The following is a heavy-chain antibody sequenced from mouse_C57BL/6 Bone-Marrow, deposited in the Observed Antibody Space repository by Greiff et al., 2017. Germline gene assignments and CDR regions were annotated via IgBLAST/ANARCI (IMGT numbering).Heavy chain of an antibody. Sequence: VQLQQSGAELMKPGASVKLSCKATGYTFTGYWIEWVKQRPGHGLEWIGEILPGSGSTNYTEKFKGKATFTADTASNTAYMQLSSLTTADSSIYYCARGLLLSSWFAYWGQGTLVTVSA. CDR1: GYTFTGYW. V-gene: IGHV1-9*01. CDR3: ARGLLLSSWFAY. D-gene: IGHD2-1*01. J-gene: IGHJ3*01. CDR2: ILPGSGST.